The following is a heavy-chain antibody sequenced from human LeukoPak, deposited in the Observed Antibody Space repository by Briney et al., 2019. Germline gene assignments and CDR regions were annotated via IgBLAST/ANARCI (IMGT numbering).Heavy chain of an antibody. CDR1: GFTFSNYG. Sequence: PGGSLRLSCAASGFTFSNYGMSWVRQAPGKGLEWVANIKQDGSEMYYVDSVKGRFTISRDNTRNSLFLHMSSLRVEDTAVYFCASSYFDNSLHAYDIWGQGTMVTVSS. CDR2: IKQDGSEM. V-gene: IGHV3-7*01. D-gene: IGHD3-22*01. J-gene: IGHJ3*02. CDR3: ASSYFDNSLHAYDI.